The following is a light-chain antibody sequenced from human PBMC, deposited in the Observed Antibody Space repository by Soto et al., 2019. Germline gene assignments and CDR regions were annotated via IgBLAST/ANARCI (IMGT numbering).Light chain of an antibody. Sequence: QSVLTQPPSVSAAPGQKVPISCSGSSYNLGNNYVSWYQQLPGTAPKLLIYDNNKRPSGIPDRFSGSKSGTSATLGITGLQTGDEADYYCGTWDSSLSAGIFGGGTKPTVL. CDR2: DNN. CDR1: SYNLGNNY. CDR3: GTWDSSLSAGI. V-gene: IGLV1-51*01. J-gene: IGLJ2*01.